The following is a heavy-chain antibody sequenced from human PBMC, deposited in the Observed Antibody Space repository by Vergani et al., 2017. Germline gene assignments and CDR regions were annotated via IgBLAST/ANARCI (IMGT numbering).Heavy chain of an antibody. CDR2: IKQDGSEK. CDR3: ARRIMITFGGVIVNSWFDP. J-gene: IGHJ5*02. CDR1: GFTFSSYG. D-gene: IGHD3-16*02. Sequence: EVQLVESGGGLVKPGRSLRLSCAASGFTFSSYGMHWVRQAPGKGLEWVANIKQDGSEKYYVDSVKGRFTISRDNAKNSLYLQMNSLRAEDTAVYYCARRIMITFGGVIVNSWFDPWGQGTLVTVSS. V-gene: IGHV3-7*01.